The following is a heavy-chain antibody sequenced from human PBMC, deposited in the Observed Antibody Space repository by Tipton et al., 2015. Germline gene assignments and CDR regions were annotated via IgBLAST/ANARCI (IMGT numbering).Heavy chain of an antibody. D-gene: IGHD1-26*01. V-gene: IGHV3-23*01. Sequence: SLRLSCAASGFTFSRYAMSWVRQAPGRGLEWVSAVSSSGDNTYADFVKGRFSMSRDNSKNTLYLQMYRLRVEDTAVYYCARGWEGAYDVWGQGTMVTVSS. CDR2: VSSSGDNT. CDR3: ARGWEGAYDV. CDR1: GFTFSRYA. J-gene: IGHJ3*01.